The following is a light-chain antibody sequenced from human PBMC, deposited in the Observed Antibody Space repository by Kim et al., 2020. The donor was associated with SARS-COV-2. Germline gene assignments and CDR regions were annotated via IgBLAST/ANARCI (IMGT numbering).Light chain of an antibody. V-gene: IGLV2-14*03. CDR2: DVS. CDR3: SSYTSSSTNV. Sequence: GQSITISCTGTSSDVGGYNYVSWYQQHPGKAPKLMIYDVSNRPSGVSNRFSGSKSGNTASLTISGLQAEDAADYYCSSYTSSSTNVFGTGTKVTVL. J-gene: IGLJ1*01. CDR1: SSDVGGYNY.